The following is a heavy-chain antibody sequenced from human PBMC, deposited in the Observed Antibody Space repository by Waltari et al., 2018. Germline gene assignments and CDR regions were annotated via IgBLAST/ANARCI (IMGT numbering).Heavy chain of an antibody. D-gene: IGHD3-10*01. CDR1: GFTFTSSA. CDR2: IVVGSGNT. V-gene: IGHV1-58*02. J-gene: IGHJ6*02. CDR3: AAFMVRGAQFNYYYDGMDV. Sequence: QMQLVQSGPEVKKPGTSVKVSCKASGFTFTSSAMQWVRQARGQRLEWIGWIVVGSGNTNYAQKFQERVTITRDMSTSTAYMELSSLRSEDTAVYYCAAFMVRGAQFNYYYDGMDVWGQGTTVTVSS.